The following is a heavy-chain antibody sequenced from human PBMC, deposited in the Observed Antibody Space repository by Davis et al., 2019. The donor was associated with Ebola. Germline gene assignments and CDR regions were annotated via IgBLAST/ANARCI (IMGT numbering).Heavy chain of an antibody. CDR2: IDPNSGGT. J-gene: IGHJ4*02. CDR3: ARSRSNWHGVDN. CDR1: GYTFTGYY. D-gene: IGHD1-1*01. Sequence: ASVKVSCKASGYTFTGYYIHWVRQAPGQGLEWMGWIDPNSGGTNYAQNFQGRVTMTRDTSISTAYTELSRLGSDDTAVYYCARSRSNWHGVDNWGQGTLVTVSS. V-gene: IGHV1-2*02.